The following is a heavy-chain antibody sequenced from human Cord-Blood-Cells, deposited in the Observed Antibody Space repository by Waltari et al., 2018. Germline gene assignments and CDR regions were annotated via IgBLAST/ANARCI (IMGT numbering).Heavy chain of an antibody. J-gene: IGHJ3*02. CDR1: GFTVSSNY. D-gene: IGHD1-7*01. V-gene: IGHV3-53*04. CDR2: IYGGGST. CDR3: ARDGSNWDSDAFDI. Sequence: EVQLVESGGGLVQPGGSLRLSCAASGFTVSSNYMSWVRQAPGKGLEVVSVIYGGGSTYYADSVKGRFTISRHNSKNTLYLQMNSLRAEDTTVYYCARDGSNWDSDAFDIWGQGTMVTVSS.